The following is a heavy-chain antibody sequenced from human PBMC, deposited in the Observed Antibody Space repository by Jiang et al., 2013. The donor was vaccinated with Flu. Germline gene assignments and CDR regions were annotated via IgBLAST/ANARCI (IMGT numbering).Heavy chain of an antibody. Sequence: VQLVESGAEVKKPGASVKVSCKASGYTFTSYYMHWVRQAPGQGLEWMGIINPSGGSTSYAQKFQGRVTMTRDTSTSTVYMELSSLRSEDTAVYYCVRDLKILTGYYSFDYWGQGTLVTVSS. CDR1: GYTFTSYY. CDR2: INPSGGST. CDR3: VRDLKILTGYYSFDY. J-gene: IGHJ4*02. D-gene: IGHD3-9*01. V-gene: IGHV1-46*01.